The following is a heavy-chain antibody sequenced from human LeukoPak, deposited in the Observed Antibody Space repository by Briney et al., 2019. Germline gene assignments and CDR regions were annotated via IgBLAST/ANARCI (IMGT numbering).Heavy chain of an antibody. V-gene: IGHV3-7*01. CDR1: GFTFSSYW. CDR2: IKQDGSET. CDR3: ATLAADYDFWSGYPTFDY. Sequence: HPGGSLRLSCAASGFTFSSYWMSWVRQAPGKGLEWVANIKQDGSETYYVDSVKGRFTISRDNAKNSLYLQMNSLRAEDTAVYYCATLAADYDFWSGYPTFDYWGQGTLVTVSS. D-gene: IGHD3-3*01. J-gene: IGHJ4*02.